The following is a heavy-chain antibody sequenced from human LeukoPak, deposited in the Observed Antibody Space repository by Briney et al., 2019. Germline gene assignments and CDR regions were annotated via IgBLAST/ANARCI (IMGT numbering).Heavy chain of an antibody. J-gene: IGHJ2*01. CDR1: GVSISSSSYY. D-gene: IGHD3-22*01. Sequence: SETLSLTCTVSGVSISSSSYYWGWIRQPPGKGLEWIGTTYYSGSTYYNPSLKSRLTMSVDTSKNQFSLKLSSVTVADTAIYYCARQTYYYDSSGHPYWYFDLWGRGTLVTVSS. CDR3: ARQTYYYDSSGHPYWYFDL. V-gene: IGHV4-39*01. CDR2: TYYSGST.